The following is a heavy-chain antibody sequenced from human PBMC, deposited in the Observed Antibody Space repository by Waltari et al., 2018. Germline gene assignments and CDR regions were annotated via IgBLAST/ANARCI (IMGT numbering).Heavy chain of an antibody. CDR2: INHSGTT. CDR1: GYSISSGYS. D-gene: IGHD4-17*01. V-gene: IGHV4-38-2*02. CDR3: GRGLYHMDV. J-gene: IGHJ6*03. Sequence: QVQLQESGAGVVKPSETLSFTCTVSGYSISSGYSWYWIRQPPGKGLEWIGNINHSGTTNYNPSLKSRVTISVDTSKNQFSLKPSSVTAADTAIYYCGRGLYHMDVWGKGTTVTVSS.